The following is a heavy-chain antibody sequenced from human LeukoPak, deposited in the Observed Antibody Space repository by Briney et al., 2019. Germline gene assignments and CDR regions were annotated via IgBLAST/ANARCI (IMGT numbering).Heavy chain of an antibody. D-gene: IGHD2-2*02. CDR2: IYYSGST. V-gene: IGHV4-59*01. CDR1: GDSISSYY. Sequence: PSETLSLTCTVSGDSISSYYWSWIRQPPGKGLEWIGYIYYSGSTNYNPSLKSRVTISVDTSKNQFSLKLSSVTAADTAVYYCARGYCSSTSCYTGGDYYYYGMDVWGQGTTVTVSS. J-gene: IGHJ6*02. CDR3: ARGYCSSTSCYTGGDYYYYGMDV.